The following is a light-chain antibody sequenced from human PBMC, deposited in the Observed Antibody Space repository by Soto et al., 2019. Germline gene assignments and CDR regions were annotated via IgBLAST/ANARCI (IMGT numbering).Light chain of an antibody. CDR1: QTISSW. J-gene: IGKJ1*01. Sequence: DIQMTQFPSTLSAYVGDRVTITCRASQTISSWLAWYQQKPGKAPKLLIYDASSLESGVPSRFSGSGSGTEFTLTISSLQPDDFATYYCQQYNSYSWTFGQGTKVDIK. V-gene: IGKV1-5*01. CDR2: DAS. CDR3: QQYNSYSWT.